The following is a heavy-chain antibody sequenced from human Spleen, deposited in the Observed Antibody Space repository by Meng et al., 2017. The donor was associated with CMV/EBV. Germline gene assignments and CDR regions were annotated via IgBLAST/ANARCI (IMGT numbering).Heavy chain of an antibody. V-gene: IGHV3-30*04. CDR1: GFTCSTSA. J-gene: IGHJ4*02. CDR3: AKDSLRVSSYFDY. D-gene: IGHD2-15*01. Sequence: GESLKISCAASGFTCSTSAMHWVRQTPGKGLEWVTIVSYGGTDKYFADSVKGRLSVSRDNSKNTVYLQMNSLRVEDTAVYYCAKDSLRVSSYFDYWGQGTLVTVSS. CDR2: VSYGGTDK.